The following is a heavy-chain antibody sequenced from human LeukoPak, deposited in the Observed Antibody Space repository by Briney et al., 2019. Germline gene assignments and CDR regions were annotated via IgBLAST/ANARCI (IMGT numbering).Heavy chain of an antibody. CDR2: ISSSSSYI. J-gene: IGHJ4*02. V-gene: IGHV3-21*01. CDR3: ARGRRSSTSCYADY. CDR1: GFTFSSYS. D-gene: IGHD2-2*01. Sequence: GGSLRLSCAASGFTFSSYSMNWVRQAPGKGLEWVSSISSSSSYIYYADSVKGRFTISRDNAKNSLYLQMNSLRAEDTAVYYCARGRRSSTSCYADYWGQGTLVTVSS.